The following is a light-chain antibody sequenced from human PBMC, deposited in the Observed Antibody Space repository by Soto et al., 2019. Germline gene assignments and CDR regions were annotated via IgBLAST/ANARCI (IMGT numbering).Light chain of an antibody. V-gene: IGKV3-11*01. CDR1: QSVNSY. CDR3: QQRSFGLT. Sequence: EIVLTQSPATLSLSPGERATLSCRASQSVNSYLAWYQQKLGQAPRPPIYDASNRATGIPARFSGSGYGTDFTLTISSLEPDDIAVYYCQQRSFGLTFGPGTEVDLK. J-gene: IGKJ3*01. CDR2: DAS.